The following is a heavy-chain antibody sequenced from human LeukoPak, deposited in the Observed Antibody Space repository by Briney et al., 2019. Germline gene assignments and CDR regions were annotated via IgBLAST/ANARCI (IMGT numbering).Heavy chain of an antibody. V-gene: IGHV3-48*03. J-gene: IGHJ4*02. D-gene: IGHD2-2*01. CDR2: ISGSSDST. Sequence: GGSLRLSCAASGFTFSSYEMNWVRQAPGKGLEWVSYISGSSDSTNYADSVKGRFTISRDNAKNSLYLQMNSLRAEDTAVYYCARDPPSHWGRGTLVTVSS. CDR1: GFTFSSYE. CDR3: ARDPPSH.